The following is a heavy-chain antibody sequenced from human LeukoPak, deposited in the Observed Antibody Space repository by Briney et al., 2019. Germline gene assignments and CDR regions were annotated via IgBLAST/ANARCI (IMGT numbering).Heavy chain of an antibody. CDR1: GVSVRSHY. D-gene: IGHD3-3*01. CDR2: VSYSGGT. V-gene: IGHV4-59*02. Sequence: SETLSLTCTVSGVSVRSHYWSWIRQPPGEGLEWIGYVSYSGGTNYNPSLKSRVTISLDTSKDHFSLRLNSVTAADTAVYFCARLSTYYDFWSPLDYWGQGTLVTVSS. J-gene: IGHJ4*02. CDR3: ARLSTYYDFWSPLDY.